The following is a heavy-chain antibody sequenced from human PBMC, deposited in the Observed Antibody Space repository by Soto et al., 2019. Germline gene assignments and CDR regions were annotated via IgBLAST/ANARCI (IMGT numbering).Heavy chain of an antibody. CDR1: GGSFSGYY. CDR2: INHSGST. Sequence: QVQLQQWGAGLLKPSETLSLTCVVYGGSFSGYYWSWIRQPPGKGLEWIGEINHSGSTRYNPSLKSRVTTSVDTSKNQFSLKVTSVTAADTAVYYCARATSQPHSSGYYISHFDYWGPGTLVTVSS. V-gene: IGHV4-34*01. J-gene: IGHJ4*02. D-gene: IGHD3-22*01. CDR3: ARATSQPHSSGYYISHFDY.